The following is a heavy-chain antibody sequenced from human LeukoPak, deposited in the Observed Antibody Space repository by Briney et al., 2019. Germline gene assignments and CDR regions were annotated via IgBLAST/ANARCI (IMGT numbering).Heavy chain of an antibody. Sequence: SETLSLTCAVYGGSFSGYYWSWIRQPPGKGLEWIGEINHSGSTNYNPSLKGRVTISVDTSKNQFSLKLSSVTAADTAVYYCARGLKHVSVYFAGFNPWGQGTLVTVSS. V-gene: IGHV4-34*01. CDR1: GGSFSGYY. J-gene: IGHJ5*02. CDR3: ARGLKHVSVYFAGFNP. D-gene: IGHD3-22*01. CDR2: INHSGST.